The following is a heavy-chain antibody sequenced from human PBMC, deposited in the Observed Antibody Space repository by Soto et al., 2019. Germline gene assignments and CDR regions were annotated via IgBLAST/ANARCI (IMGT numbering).Heavy chain of an antibody. V-gene: IGHV3-23*01. CDR1: GFSFSDYA. Sequence: EVPLLESGGALVQPGGSLTLSCAASGFSFSDYAMSWVRQAPGKGLEWVSSISRTGDSAYYADFVKGRFAISRDRSKNRLSLQMNSLRVEDTAVYYCAKGPDGSGYYHNWFDSWGQGTLITVSS. CDR2: ISRTGDSA. D-gene: IGHD3-22*01. J-gene: IGHJ5*01. CDR3: AKGPDGSGYYHNWFDS.